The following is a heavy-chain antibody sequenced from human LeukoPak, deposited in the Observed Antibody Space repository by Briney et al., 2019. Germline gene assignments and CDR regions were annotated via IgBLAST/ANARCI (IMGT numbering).Heavy chain of an antibody. CDR1: GGSIRSGSYY. J-gene: IGHJ6*04. Sequence: PSETLSLTCTVSGGSIRSGSYYWNWIRQPAGKGLEWIGCIYTGGGTKYNPSLKSRVTISVDTSRNQFSLKLPSVSAADTAVYFCARGTVGRIVALDVWGKGTTVTVSS. CDR3: ARGTVGRIVALDV. V-gene: IGHV4-61*02. D-gene: IGHD5-12*01. CDR2: IYTGGGT.